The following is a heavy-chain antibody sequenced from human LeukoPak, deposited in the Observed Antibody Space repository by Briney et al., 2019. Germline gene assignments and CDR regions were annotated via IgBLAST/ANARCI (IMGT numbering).Heavy chain of an antibody. V-gene: IGHV4-38-2*02. D-gene: IGHD6-19*01. CDR2: LYHSGNS. CDR3: ARAETYSSDWYDPFFDY. Sequence: SETLSLTCTVSGYSISSDYYWGWIRQPPGKGLEWIGSLYHSGNSYYNPSLKSRATISVDTSKNHFSLKLRSVTAADTAVYYCARAETYSSDWYDPFFDYWGQGTLVTVSS. CDR1: GYSISSDYY. J-gene: IGHJ4*02.